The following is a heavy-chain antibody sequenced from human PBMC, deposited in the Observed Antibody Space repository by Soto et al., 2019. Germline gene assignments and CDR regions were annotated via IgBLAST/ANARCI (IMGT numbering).Heavy chain of an antibody. D-gene: IGHD2-15*01. Sequence: TLSLTCAVSGGSISSGGYSWSWIRQPPGKGLEWIGYIYHSGSTYYNPSLKSRVTISVDRSKNQFSLKLSSVTAADTAVYYCARGRFCSGGSCYFDYWGQGTLVTVS. J-gene: IGHJ4*02. CDR3: ARGRFCSGGSCYFDY. V-gene: IGHV4-30-2*01. CDR1: GGSISSGGYS. CDR2: IYHSGST.